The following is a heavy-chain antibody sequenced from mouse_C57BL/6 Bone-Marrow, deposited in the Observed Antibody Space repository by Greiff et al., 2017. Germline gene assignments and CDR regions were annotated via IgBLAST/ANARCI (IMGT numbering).Heavy chain of an antibody. V-gene: IGHV1-61*01. J-gene: IGHJ2*01. CDR3: ARGPTTVVGY. Sequence: QVQLQQPGAELVRPGSSVKLSCKASGYTFTSYWMAWVKQRPGQGLEWIGNIYPSDSETHYNQKFKDKATLTVDKSSSTAYMQLSSLTSEDSAVYYCARGPTTVVGYWGQGTTLTVSS. D-gene: IGHD1-1*01. CDR1: GYTFTSYW. CDR2: IYPSDSET.